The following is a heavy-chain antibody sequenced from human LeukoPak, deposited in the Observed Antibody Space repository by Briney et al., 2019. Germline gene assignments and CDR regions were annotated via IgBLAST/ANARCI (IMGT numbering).Heavy chain of an antibody. CDR2: INHSGST. CDR3: ARSRRRYLVVVPAATHWGFDP. J-gene: IGHJ5*02. CDR1: GGSFGGYY. V-gene: IGHV4-34*01. D-gene: IGHD2-2*01. Sequence: PSETLSLTCAVCGGSFGGYYWSWIRQPPGKGLEWIGEINHSGSTNYNPSLKSRVTISVDTSKNQFSLKLSSVTAADTAVYYCARSRRRYLVVVPAATHWGFDPWGQGTLVTVSS.